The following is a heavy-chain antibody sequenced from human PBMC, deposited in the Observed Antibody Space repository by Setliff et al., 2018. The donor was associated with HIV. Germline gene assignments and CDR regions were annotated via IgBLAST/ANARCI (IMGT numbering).Heavy chain of an antibody. Sequence: ASVKVSCKASGYIFNSYGISWVRQAPGQGLEWMGWNSPYNGNTKFGQKLQGRVTMTTDTSTSTGYMELRSLRSDDTAMYYCARGGSLFTMTTHPFDIWGQGTMVTVSS. CDR2: NSPYNGNT. CDR1: GYIFNSYG. V-gene: IGHV1-18*01. D-gene: IGHD3-22*01. CDR3: ARGGSLFTMTTHPFDI. J-gene: IGHJ3*02.